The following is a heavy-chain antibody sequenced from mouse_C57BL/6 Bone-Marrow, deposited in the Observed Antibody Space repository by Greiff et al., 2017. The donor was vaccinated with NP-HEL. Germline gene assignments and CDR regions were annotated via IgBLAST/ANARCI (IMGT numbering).Heavy chain of an antibody. CDR3: TLRWLLRGGGFAY. CDR2: IDPEDGDT. Sequence: VQLQQSGAELVRPGASVKLSCTASGFNITDYYMHWVKQRPEQGLEWIGRIDPEDGDTEYAPKFQGKATMTADTSSNTAYLQLSSLTSEDTAVYYCTLRWLLRGGGFAYWGQGTLVTVSA. V-gene: IGHV14-1*01. J-gene: IGHJ3*01. CDR1: GFNITDYY. D-gene: IGHD2-3*01.